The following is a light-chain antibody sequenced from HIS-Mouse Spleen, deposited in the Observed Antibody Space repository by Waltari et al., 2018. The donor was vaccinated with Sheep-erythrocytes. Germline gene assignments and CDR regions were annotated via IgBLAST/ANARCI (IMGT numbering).Light chain of an antibody. CDR3: QAWDSSTYV. CDR2: QDS. V-gene: IGLV3-1*01. CDR1: KLGDKY. Sequence: SYELTQPPSVSVSPGQTASITCSGDKLGDKYACWYQQKPGQSPVLVIYQDSKRPSGIPELFSGSNAGNTATLTIGGTQAMDEADYYCQAWDSSTYVFGTGTKVTVL. J-gene: IGLJ1*01.